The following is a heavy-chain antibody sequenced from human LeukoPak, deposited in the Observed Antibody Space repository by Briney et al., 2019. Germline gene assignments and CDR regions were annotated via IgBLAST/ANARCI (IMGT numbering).Heavy chain of an antibody. CDR2: IYYSGST. CDR3: ARNASDSGTSYFDY. CDR1: GGSISSSTSY. V-gene: IGHV4-39*01. Sequence: SETLSLTCTVSGGSISSSTSYWGWIRQPPGKGLEWVGSIYYSGSTSYNPSLKSRVTISVDTSKKQFSLKLDSVTAADTAVYYCARNASDSGTSYFDYWGQGTLVTVSS. D-gene: IGHD1-26*01. J-gene: IGHJ4*02.